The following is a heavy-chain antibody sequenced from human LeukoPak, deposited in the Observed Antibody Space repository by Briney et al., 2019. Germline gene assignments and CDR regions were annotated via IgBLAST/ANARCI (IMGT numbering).Heavy chain of an antibody. J-gene: IGHJ6*04. CDR2: IIPIFGTA. Sequence: AASVKVSCKASGGTFSSYAISWVRQAPGQGLEWMGGIIPIFGTANYAQKFQGRVTITADKSTSTAYMELSSLRSEDTAVYYCAHVPPEDYYYYCMDVWGKGTTVTVSS. CDR1: GGTFSSYA. V-gene: IGHV1-69*06. D-gene: IGHD3-16*01. CDR3: AHVPPEDYYYYCMDV.